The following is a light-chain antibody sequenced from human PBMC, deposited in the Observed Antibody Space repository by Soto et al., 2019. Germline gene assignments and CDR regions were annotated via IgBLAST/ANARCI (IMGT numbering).Light chain of an antibody. CDR3: ASYAGTKLCV. CDR1: SRDVGFYNF. J-gene: IGLJ1*01. Sequence: QSVLTQPPSPSGTPGQTLTISCTGTSRDVGFYNFVSWYQQRPGKAPKLVIYEVTKRPSGVPDRFSGSKSGSTASLTVSGLQADDEADYYCASYAGTKLCVFGIGTKV. CDR2: EVT. V-gene: IGLV2-8*01.